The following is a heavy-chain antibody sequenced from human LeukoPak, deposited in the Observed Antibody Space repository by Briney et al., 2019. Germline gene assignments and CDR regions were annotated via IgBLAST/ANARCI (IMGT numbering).Heavy chain of an antibody. CDR2: INHSRST. CDR3: ARARRGYGMDV. CDR1: GGSFSGYY. J-gene: IGHJ6*04. D-gene: IGHD1-14*01. Sequence: SETLSLTCAVYGGSFSGYYWSWIRQPPGKGLEWIGEINHSRSTNYNPSLKSRVTISVDTSKNQFSLKLSSVTATDTAVYYCARARRGYGMDVWGKGTTVTVSS. V-gene: IGHV4-34*01.